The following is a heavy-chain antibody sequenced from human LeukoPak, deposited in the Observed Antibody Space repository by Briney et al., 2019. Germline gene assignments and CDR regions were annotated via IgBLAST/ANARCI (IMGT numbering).Heavy chain of an antibody. CDR2: ISSSGSTI. V-gene: IGHV3-48*03. CDR1: GFTFSSYE. Sequence: QTGGSLRLSCAASGFTFSSYEMNWVRQAPGKGLEWVSYISSSGSTIYYADSVKGRFTISRDNAKNSLYLQMNSLRAEDTAVYYCARYINTWVWFCFDYWGQGTLITVSS. J-gene: IGHJ4*02. D-gene: IGHD3-10*01. CDR3: ARYINTWVWFCFDY.